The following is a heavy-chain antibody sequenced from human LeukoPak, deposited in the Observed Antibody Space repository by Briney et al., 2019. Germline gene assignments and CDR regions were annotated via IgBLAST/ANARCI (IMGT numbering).Heavy chain of an antibody. CDR2: IDYSGST. J-gene: IGHJ4*02. Sequence: PSETLSLTCAVSGGSVSSSTYYWGWIRQPPGKGLEWIGSIDYSGSTSYNPSLTSRVTISVDTSKNHFSLKLSSVTAADTAMYYCARHADSGFGELAFDYWGRGTLVTVSS. D-gene: IGHD3-10*01. CDR3: ARHADSGFGELAFDY. CDR1: GGSVSSSTYY. V-gene: IGHV4-39*01.